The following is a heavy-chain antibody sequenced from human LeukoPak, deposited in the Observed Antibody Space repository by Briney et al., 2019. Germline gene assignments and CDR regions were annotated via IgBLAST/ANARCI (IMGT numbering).Heavy chain of an antibody. D-gene: IGHD1-1*01. CDR3: AKASNTWNYFDY. Sequence: GGSLRLSCAASGFTFSSFAMSWVRQAPGKGLEWVSAISGSGGSTYYADTVKGRFTISRDNSKNTLSLQMNSLRAEDTAIYYCAKASNTWNYFDYWGQGTLVTVSS. CDR1: GFTFSSFA. J-gene: IGHJ4*02. CDR2: ISGSGGST. V-gene: IGHV3-23*01.